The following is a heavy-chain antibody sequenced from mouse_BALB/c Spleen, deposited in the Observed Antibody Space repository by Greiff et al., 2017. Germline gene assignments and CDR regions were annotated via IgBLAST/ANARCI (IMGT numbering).Heavy chain of an antibody. CDR1: GFTFSSYG. CDR3: ARHEDYDAWFAY. J-gene: IGHJ3*01. D-gene: IGHD2-4*01. V-gene: IGHV5-6*01. CDR2: ISSGGSYT. Sequence: EVMLVESGGDLVKPGGSLKLSCAASGFTFSSYGMSWVRQTPDKRLEWVATISSGGSYTYYPDSVKGRFTISRDNAKNTLYLQMSSLKSEDTAMYYCARHEDYDAWFAYWGQGTLVTVSA.